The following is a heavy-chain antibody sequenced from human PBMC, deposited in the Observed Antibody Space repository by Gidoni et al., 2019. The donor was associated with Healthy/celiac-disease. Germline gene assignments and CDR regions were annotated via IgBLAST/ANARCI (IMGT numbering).Heavy chain of an antibody. CDR1: GGSISSSSYY. CDR3: ASDLYSSGWSDY. D-gene: IGHD6-19*01. J-gene: IGHJ4*02. CDR2: IYYSGST. V-gene: IGHV4-39*01. Sequence: QLQLQESGPGLVKPSETLSLTCTVSGGSISSSSYYWGWFRQPPGKGLEWIGSIYYSGSTYYNPSLKSRVTISVDTSKNQFSLKLSSVTAADTAVYYCASDLYSSGWSDYWGQGTLVTVSS.